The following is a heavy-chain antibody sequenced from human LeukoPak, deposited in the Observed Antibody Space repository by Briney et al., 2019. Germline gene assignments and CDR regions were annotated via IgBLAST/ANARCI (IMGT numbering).Heavy chain of an antibody. D-gene: IGHD4-17*01. CDR3: ARGLDGPDAFDI. V-gene: IGHV4-59*12. J-gene: IGHJ3*02. CDR2: IYYSGST. CDR1: GGSISSYY. Sequence: SETLSLTCTVSGGSISSYYWSWIRQPPGKGLEWIGYIYYSGSTNYNPSLKSRATISVDTSKNQFSLKLSSVTAADTAVYYCARGLDGPDAFDIWGQGTMVTVSS.